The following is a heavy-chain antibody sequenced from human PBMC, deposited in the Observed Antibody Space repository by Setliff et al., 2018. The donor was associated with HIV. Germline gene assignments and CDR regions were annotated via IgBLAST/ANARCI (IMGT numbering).Heavy chain of an antibody. CDR2: IYHSGST. J-gene: IGHJ5*02. CDR1: SGSISSSNW. Sequence: PSETLSLTCAVSSGSISSSNWWSWVRQPPGKELEWIGEIYHSGSTNYNPSLNSRVTLSVDRSKNQFSLKLSSVSAADTAVYFCARGRDSSGLGEFDPWGQGTLVTVSS. V-gene: IGHV4-4*02. CDR3: ARGRDSSGLGEFDP. D-gene: IGHD3-22*01.